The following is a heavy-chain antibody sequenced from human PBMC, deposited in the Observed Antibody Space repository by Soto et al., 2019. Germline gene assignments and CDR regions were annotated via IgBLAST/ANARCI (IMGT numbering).Heavy chain of an antibody. Sequence: GEALKISCKGSGYSFTSYWISRVRQMPGKGLELMGMIDPSDSYTNYSPSFQGHVTISADKSIRTAYLQWSSLKSSDTAMYYCARRSYYYYYYGMDXWGQGTTVTVS. CDR3: ARRSYYYYYYGMDX. CDR1: GYSFTSYW. V-gene: IGHV5-10-1*01. D-gene: IGHD6-6*01. CDR2: IDPSDSYT. J-gene: IGHJ6*02.